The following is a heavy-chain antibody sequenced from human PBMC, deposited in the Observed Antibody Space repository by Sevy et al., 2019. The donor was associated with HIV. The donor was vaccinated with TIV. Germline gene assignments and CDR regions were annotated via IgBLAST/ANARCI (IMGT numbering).Heavy chain of an antibody. V-gene: IGHV3-30*02. CDR2: IRYDGSNK. Sequence: GGSLRLSCAASAFTFSSYGMHWVRQAPGKGLEWVAFIRYDGSNKYYADSVKGRFTISRDNSKNTLYLQMNSLRAEDTAVYYCAKVLNGNYYYYGMDVWGQGTTVTVSS. CDR3: AKVLNGNYYYYGMDV. CDR1: AFTFSSYG. J-gene: IGHJ6*02. D-gene: IGHD1-26*01.